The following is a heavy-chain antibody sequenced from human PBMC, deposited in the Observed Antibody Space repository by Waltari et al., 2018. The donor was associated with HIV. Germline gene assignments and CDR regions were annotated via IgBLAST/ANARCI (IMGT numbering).Heavy chain of an antibody. CDR3: TTELFEAHCGGDCNSADY. J-gene: IGHJ4*02. D-gene: IGHD2-21*02. V-gene: IGHV3-15*01. CDR1: GFTLINTW. CDR2: IKSSADGGTT. Sequence: EVQLVESGGGLVKPGGSLRLSCEASGFTLINTWLNWVRQAPGRGLEWVGRIKSSADGGTTDYAAPVKGRFTISRDDSKNTLYLQMNSLRTEDTAVFYCTTELFEAHCGGDCNSADYWGQGTLVTVSS.